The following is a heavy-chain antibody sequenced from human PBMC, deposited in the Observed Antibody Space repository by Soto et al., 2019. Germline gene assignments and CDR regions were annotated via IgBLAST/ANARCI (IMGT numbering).Heavy chain of an antibody. Sequence: QVQLQESGPGLVKPSQTLSLTCTVSGGSISSGDYYWSWIRQPPGKGLEWIGYIYYSGSTYYNPSLKSRVTISVDTSKNQFSLKLSSVTAAVTAVYYCAREIRGGVVAIRVGCWYFDLWGRGTLVTVSS. D-gene: IGHD5-12*01. V-gene: IGHV4-30-4*01. J-gene: IGHJ2*01. CDR2: IYYSGST. CDR1: GGSISSGDYY. CDR3: AREIRGGVVAIRVGCWYFDL.